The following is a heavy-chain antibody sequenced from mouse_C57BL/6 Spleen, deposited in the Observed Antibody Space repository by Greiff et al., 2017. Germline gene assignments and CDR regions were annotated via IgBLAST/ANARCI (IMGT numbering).Heavy chain of an antibody. J-gene: IGHJ2*01. D-gene: IGHD1-1*01. V-gene: IGHV1-50*01. CDR1: GYTFTSYW. Sequence: QVQLQQPGAELVKPGASVKLSCKASGYTFTSYWMQWVKQRPGQGLEWIGEIDPSDSYTNYNQKFKGKATLTVDTSSSTAYMQRSSLTSEDSAVYYCARSNYYGSSYFDYWGQGTTLTVSS. CDR2: IDPSDSYT. CDR3: ARSNYYGSSYFDY.